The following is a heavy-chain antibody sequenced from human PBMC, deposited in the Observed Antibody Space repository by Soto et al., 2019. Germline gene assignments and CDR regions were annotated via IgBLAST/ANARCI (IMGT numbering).Heavy chain of an antibody. CDR2: IIPIFGTT. Sequence: SVKVSCKAPGGTFRRYAISWVRQAPGQGLEWMGGIIPIFGTTQYAQNFQGRVTITADEPTSTAYMDLNSLRSEDTAMYYCARVPLFDTTGYYGPFDYWGPGTLVTVSS. J-gene: IGHJ4*02. CDR1: GGTFRRYA. CDR3: ARVPLFDTTGYYGPFDY. D-gene: IGHD3-9*01. V-gene: IGHV1-69*13.